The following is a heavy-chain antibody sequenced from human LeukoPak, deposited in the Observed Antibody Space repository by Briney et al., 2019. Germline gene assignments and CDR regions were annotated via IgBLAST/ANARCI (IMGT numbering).Heavy chain of an antibody. V-gene: IGHV4-34*01. CDR1: GGSFSDYY. D-gene: IGHD3-10*01. CDR3: ARIQIGRYYGSGSYYVPAFDI. CDR2: INHSGSTT. Sequence: SETLSLTCAVYGGSFSDYYWSWIRQSPGKGLEWIGEINHSGSTTNYNPSLKNRVTISVDTSKNQFSLKLSSVTAADTAVYYCARIQIGRYYGSGSYYVPAFDIWGQGTMVTVSS. J-gene: IGHJ3*02.